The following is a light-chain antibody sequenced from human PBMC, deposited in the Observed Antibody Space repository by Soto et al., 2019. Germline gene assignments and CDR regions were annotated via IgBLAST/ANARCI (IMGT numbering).Light chain of an antibody. V-gene: IGKV1-5*03. CDR1: QSISSW. Sequence: DIQMTQSPSTLSASVGDRVTITCRASQSISSWLAWYQQKPGTAPKLLIYKASTLQTGVPSRFSGSGSGTEFTLTISSLQPDEFATYYCQQYNDNWTFGQGTKVDIK. CDR3: QQYNDNWT. CDR2: KAS. J-gene: IGKJ1*01.